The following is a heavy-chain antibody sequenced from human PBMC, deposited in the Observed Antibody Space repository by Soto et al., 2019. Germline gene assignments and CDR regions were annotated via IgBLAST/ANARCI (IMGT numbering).Heavy chain of an antibody. CDR2: IYYSGST. V-gene: IGHV4-31*03. CDR3: ARGPGHRGAMYYFDY. CDR1: GGSISSSSYY. J-gene: IGHJ4*02. D-gene: IGHD3-10*01. Sequence: TLSLTCTVSGGSISSSSYYWGWIRQPPGKGLEWIGYIYYSGSTYYNPSLKSRVTISVDTSKNQFSLKLSSVTAADTAVYYCARGPGHRGAMYYFDYWGQGTLVTVSS.